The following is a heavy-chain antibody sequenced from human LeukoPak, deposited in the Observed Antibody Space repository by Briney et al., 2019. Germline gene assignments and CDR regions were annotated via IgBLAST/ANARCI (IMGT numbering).Heavy chain of an antibody. J-gene: IGHJ4*02. CDR1: GFTFSSYA. V-gene: IGHV3-30*04. CDR2: ISYDGSNK. D-gene: IGHD3-22*01. CDR3: ARDPYYYDSSGYPLFDY. Sequence: GGSLRLSCAASGFTFSSYAMHWVRQAPGKGLEWVAVISYDGSNKYYADSVKGRFTISRDNSKNTLYLQMNSLRAEDTAVYYCARDPYYYDSSGYPLFDYWGQGTLVTVS.